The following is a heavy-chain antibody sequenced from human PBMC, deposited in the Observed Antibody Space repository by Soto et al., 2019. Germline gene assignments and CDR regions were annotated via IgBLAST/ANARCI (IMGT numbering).Heavy chain of an antibody. D-gene: IGHD6-6*01. J-gene: IGHJ4*02. CDR3: ARQYPSSSRHFDH. V-gene: IGHV3-21*01. Sequence: EVELVESGGGLVKPGESLKLSCAASGFTFRTYNMIWVRQAPGTGLEWLAAVSSGSSSIYYAASVKGRFTISRDNAQNSLFLQINRLSAEDTAVYYCARQYPSSSRHFDHWGQGTLVTVSA. CDR2: VSSGSSSI. CDR1: GFTFRTYN.